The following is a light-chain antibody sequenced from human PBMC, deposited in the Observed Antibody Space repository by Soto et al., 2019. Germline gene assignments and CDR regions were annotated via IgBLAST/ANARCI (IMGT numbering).Light chain of an antibody. V-gene: IGLV1-47*01. CDR3: ATWDDSLSAHVV. Sequence: QSVLTQPPSASGTPGQRVTISCSGSSSNIGTNYVYWYQQVPGTAPKLLIYRNNQRPSGVPHRFYGSKSGTSASLAISGLRSEDEADYYWATWDDSLSAHVVFGGGTKVTVL. J-gene: IGLJ2*01. CDR2: RNN. CDR1: SSNIGTNY.